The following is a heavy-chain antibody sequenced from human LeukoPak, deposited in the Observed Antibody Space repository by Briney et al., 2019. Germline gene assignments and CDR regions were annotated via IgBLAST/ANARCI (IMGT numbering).Heavy chain of an antibody. Sequence: PGGSLRLSCAASGLTFSDYYMSWIRQAPGKGLEWVSYISSSGSTIYYADSVKGRFTISRDNAKNSLYLQMNSLRAEDTAVYFCARDYETAAGYFYYMDVWGKGTTVTVSS. CDR2: ISSSGSTI. J-gene: IGHJ6*03. D-gene: IGHD6-13*01. CDR3: ARDYETAAGYFYYMDV. V-gene: IGHV3-11*04. CDR1: GLTFSDYY.